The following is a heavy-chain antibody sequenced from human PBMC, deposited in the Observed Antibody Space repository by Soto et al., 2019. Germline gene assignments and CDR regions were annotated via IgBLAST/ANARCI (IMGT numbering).Heavy chain of an antibody. CDR2: IIPIFGTA. V-gene: IGHV1-69*13. CDR1: GGTFSSYA. D-gene: IGHD3-3*01. Sequence: SVKVSCKASGGTFSSYAISWVRQAPGQGLEWMGGIIPIFGTANYAQKFQGRVTITADESTSTAYMELSSLRSEDTAVYYCARSQERITIFGVVPGGHYYCYGMDVWGQGTTVTVSS. CDR3: ARSQERITIFGVVPGGHYYCYGMDV. J-gene: IGHJ6*02.